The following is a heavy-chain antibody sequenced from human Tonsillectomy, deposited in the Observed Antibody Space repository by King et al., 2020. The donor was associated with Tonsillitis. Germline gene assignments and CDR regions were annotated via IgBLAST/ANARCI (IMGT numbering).Heavy chain of an antibody. Sequence: VQLVESGAEMKKPGASVKLSCRASGYTFTDYYMNWVRQAPGQGLEWMGWTNPTSGGAYYAQKFQGRVTMTRDTSISTAYMELSRLRSDDTAIYYCATSPDVTRPPDSGGQGTLVTVSS. CDR2: TNPTSGGA. J-gene: IGHJ4*02. V-gene: IGHV1-2*02. D-gene: IGHD4-11*01. CDR3: ATSPDVTRPPDS. CDR1: GYTFTDYY.